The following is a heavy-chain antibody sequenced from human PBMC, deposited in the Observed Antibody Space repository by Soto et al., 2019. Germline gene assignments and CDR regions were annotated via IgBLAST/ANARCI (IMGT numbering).Heavy chain of an antibody. Sequence: SVKVSCKASGFTFTSSAVQWVRQARGQRLEWIGWIVVGRGNTNYAQKFQERVTITRDMSTSTAYMELSSLRSEDTAVYYCAADLNCSGGSCTGGAGGRDVWGQGTTVTVSS. CDR1: GFTFTSSA. V-gene: IGHV1-58*01. D-gene: IGHD2-15*01. J-gene: IGHJ6*02. CDR3: AADLNCSGGSCTGGAGGRDV. CDR2: IVVGRGNT.